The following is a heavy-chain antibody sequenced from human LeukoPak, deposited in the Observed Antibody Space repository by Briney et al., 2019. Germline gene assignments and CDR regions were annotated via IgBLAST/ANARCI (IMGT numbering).Heavy chain of an antibody. V-gene: IGHV4-59*01. J-gene: IGHJ6*02. CDR1: GGSISSYY. D-gene: IGHD6-19*01. Sequence: SSETLSLTCTVSGGSISSYYWSWIRQPPGKGLEWIGYIYYSGGTNYNPSLKSRVTISVDTSKNQFSLKLSSVTAADTAVYYCARVISAVAGRRYYYGMDVWGQGTTVTVSS. CDR3: ARVISAVAGRRYYYGMDV. CDR2: IYYSGGT.